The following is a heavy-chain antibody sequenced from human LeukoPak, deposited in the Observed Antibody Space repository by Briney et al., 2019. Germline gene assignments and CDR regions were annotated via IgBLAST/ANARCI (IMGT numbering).Heavy chain of an antibody. Sequence: LSGGSLRLSCAASGFTFSSYWMHWVRQDPGKGLVWVSRINGDGSSTTYADSVRGRFTISRDNARNTLYLQMNSLRAEDTALYYCRTYRWADSFEYWGRGTLVTVSS. D-gene: IGHD1/OR15-1a*01. CDR3: RTYRWADSFEY. J-gene: IGHJ4*02. CDR1: GFTFSSYW. CDR2: INGDGSST. V-gene: IGHV3-74*01.